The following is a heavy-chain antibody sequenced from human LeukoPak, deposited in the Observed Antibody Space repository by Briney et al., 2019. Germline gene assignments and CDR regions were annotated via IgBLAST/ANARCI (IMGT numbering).Heavy chain of an antibody. Sequence: SETLSLTCTVSGGSISSSSYYWGWIRQPPGKGLEWIGSIYYSGSTYYNPSLKSRVTISVDTSKNQFSLKLSSVTAADTAVYYCARAVRIAVAGFLDYWGQGTLVTVSS. D-gene: IGHD6-19*01. J-gene: IGHJ4*02. CDR3: ARAVRIAVAGFLDY. CDR1: GGSISSSSYY. CDR2: IYYSGST. V-gene: IGHV4-39*07.